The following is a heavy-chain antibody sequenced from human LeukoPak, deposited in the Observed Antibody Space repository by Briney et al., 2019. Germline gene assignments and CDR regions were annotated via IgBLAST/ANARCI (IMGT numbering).Heavy chain of an antibody. CDR2: IYPRDGST. Sequence: ASATVSCKASGYTFTSNYIHWVRQAPGQGLEWMGMIYPRDGSTSYAQKFQGRVTVTRDTSTSTVHMELSGLRSEDTAVYYCARDQEGFDYWGQGTLVTVSS. V-gene: IGHV1-46*01. J-gene: IGHJ4*02. CDR3: ARDQEGFDY. CDR1: GYTFTSNY.